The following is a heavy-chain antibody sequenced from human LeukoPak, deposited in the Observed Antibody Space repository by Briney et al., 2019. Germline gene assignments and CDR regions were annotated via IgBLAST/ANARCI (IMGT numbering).Heavy chain of an antibody. V-gene: IGHV1-2*02. J-gene: IGHJ4*02. CDR1: GYTFTDYY. CDR3: ARDPAQTYYYDP. D-gene: IGHD3-22*01. CDR2: INPKNGGT. Sequence: ASVTVSYTASGYTFTDYYLHWVRQAPGQGLEGMGWINPKNGGTKYAQKFQGRVTMTRDTSISTVYMELSRLTSDDTAVYSCARDPAQTYYYDPWGQGTLVTVSS.